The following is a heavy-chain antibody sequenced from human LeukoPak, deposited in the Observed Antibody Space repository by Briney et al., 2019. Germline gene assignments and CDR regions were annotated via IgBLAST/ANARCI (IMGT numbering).Heavy chain of an antibody. CDR1: GYTFTGYY. CDR3: ARVRGIAAASDAFDI. J-gene: IGHJ3*02. D-gene: IGHD6-13*01. CDR2: INPNSGGT. V-gene: IGHV1-2*04. Sequence: ASVKVSCKASGYTFTGYYMHWVRQAPGQGLEWMGWINPNSGGTNYAQKFQGWVTMTRDTSISTAYMELSRLRSDDTAVYYCARVRGIAAASDAFDIWGQGTMVTVSS.